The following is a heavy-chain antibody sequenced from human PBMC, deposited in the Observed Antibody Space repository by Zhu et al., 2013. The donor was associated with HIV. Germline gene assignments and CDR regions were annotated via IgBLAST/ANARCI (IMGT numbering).Heavy chain of an antibody. V-gene: IGHV1-69*01. D-gene: IGHD3-10*01. CDR3: ARGRYLRVGGYYYYYGMDV. CDR2: IIPIFGTA. J-gene: IGHJ6*02. CDR1: GGTFSSYA. Sequence: QVQLVQSGAEVKKPGSSVKVSCKASGGTFSSYAISWVRQAPGQGLEWMGGIIPIFGTANYAQKFQGRVTITADESTSTAYMELSSLRSEDTAVYYCARGRYLRVGGYYYYYGMDVWGQGTTVTVSS.